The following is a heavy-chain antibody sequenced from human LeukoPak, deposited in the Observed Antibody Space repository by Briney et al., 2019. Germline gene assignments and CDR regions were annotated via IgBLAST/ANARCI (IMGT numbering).Heavy chain of an antibody. D-gene: IGHD1-26*01. CDR3: ARGGIGVGATRFDP. J-gene: IGHJ5*02. V-gene: IGHV3-48*01. CDR2: ISSSSSTI. CDR1: GFTFSSYS. Sequence: PGGSLRLSCAASGFTFSSYSMNWVRQAPGKGLEWVSYISSSSSTIYYADSVKGRFTISRDNAKNSLYLQMNSLRAEDTAVYYCARGGIGVGATRFDPWGQGTLVTVSS.